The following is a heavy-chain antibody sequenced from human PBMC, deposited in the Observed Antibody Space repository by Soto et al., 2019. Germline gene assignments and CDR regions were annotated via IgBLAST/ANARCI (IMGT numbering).Heavy chain of an antibody. CDR1: GFTFSSYA. J-gene: IGHJ4*02. CDR3: ARDRGYSSSPPLDY. V-gene: IGHV3-30-3*01. CDR2: ISYDGSNK. Sequence: GGSLRLSCAASGFTFSSYAMYWVRQAPGKGLEWVAIISYDGSNKYYADSVKGRFTISRENSKNTLYLQMNSLRAEDTAVYYCARDRGYSSSPPLDYWGQGKLVTVSS. D-gene: IGHD6-6*01.